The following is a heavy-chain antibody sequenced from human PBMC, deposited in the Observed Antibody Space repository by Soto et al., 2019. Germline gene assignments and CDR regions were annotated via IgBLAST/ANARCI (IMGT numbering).Heavy chain of an antibody. D-gene: IGHD6-13*01. V-gene: IGHV1-3*01. CDR3: ARDVAAAGLDY. CDR1: GYTFPSYA. Sequence: ASVKVSCKASGYTFPSYAMHWVRQASGQRLEWMGWINAGNGNTKYSQKFQGRVTITRDTSASTAYMELSSLRSEDTAVYYCARDVAAAGLDYWGQGTLVTVSS. CDR2: INAGNGNT. J-gene: IGHJ4*02.